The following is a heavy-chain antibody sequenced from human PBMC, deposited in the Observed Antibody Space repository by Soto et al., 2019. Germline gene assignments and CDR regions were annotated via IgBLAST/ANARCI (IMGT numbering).Heavy chain of an antibody. V-gene: IGHV2-5*01. J-gene: IGHJ4*02. CDR3: ARRDDPYYFDS. Sequence: QITLKESGPTLVKPTQTLTLTCTFSGFSLTTSAVAVGWIRQPPGKALEWLAIIYGSDDKFYSPSLKSRLTITKDPSTNQVVLTMTNMVNVDPATYYGARRDDPYYFDSWGQGTLVTVSS. D-gene: IGHD1-1*01. CDR1: GFSLTTSAVA. CDR2: IYGSDDK.